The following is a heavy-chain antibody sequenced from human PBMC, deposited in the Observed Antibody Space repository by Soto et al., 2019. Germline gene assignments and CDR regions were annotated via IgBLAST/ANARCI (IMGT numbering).Heavy chain of an antibody. J-gene: IGHJ6*02. CDR1: GGSVSSGSYY. CDR3: ARAWHCSGGSCYSASLMDV. D-gene: IGHD2-15*01. V-gene: IGHV4-61*01. CDR2: IYYSGST. Sequence: KASETLSLTCTVSGGSVSSGSYYWSWIRQPPGKGLEWIGYIYYSGSTNYNPSLKSRVTISVDTSKNQFSLKLSSVTAADTAVYYCARAWHCSGGSCYSASLMDVWGQGTTVTVSS.